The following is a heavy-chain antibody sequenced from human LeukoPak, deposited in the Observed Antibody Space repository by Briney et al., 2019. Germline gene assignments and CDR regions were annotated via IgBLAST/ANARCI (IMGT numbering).Heavy chain of an antibody. CDR2: IWYDGSNK. D-gene: IGHD3/OR15-3a*01. CDR3: ARGGLLIDY. J-gene: IGHJ4*02. CDR1: GFTFSSYG. V-gene: IGHV3-33*01. Sequence: GGSLRLSRAASGFTFSSYGMHWVRQAPGKGLEWVAVIWYDGSNKYYADSVRGRFTISRDNSKNTLYLQMNSLRAEDTAVYYCARGGLLIDYWGQGTLVTVSS.